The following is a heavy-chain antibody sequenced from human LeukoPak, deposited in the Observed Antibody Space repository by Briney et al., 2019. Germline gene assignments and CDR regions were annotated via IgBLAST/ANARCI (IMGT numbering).Heavy chain of an antibody. CDR1: GGSMSSINW. V-gene: IGHV4-4*02. Sequence: SDTLSLTCAVSGGSMSSINWWSWVRQPPGQGLEWIGEIYHSGSTNYNPSLKSRVTISVDKSKNQFSLKLSSVTAADTAVYYCARDLTIFGVVITAHRYFDLWGRGTLVTVSS. J-gene: IGHJ2*01. CDR2: IYHSGST. CDR3: ARDLTIFGVVITAHRYFDL. D-gene: IGHD3-3*01.